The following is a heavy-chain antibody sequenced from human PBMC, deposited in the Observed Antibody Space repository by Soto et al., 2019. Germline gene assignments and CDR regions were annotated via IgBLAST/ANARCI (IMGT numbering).Heavy chain of an antibody. V-gene: IGHV1-3*01. J-gene: IGHJ4*02. Sequence: QVQLVQSGAEVKKPGASVKVSCKASGYTFSNYNIHWVRQAPGQRLEWMGWINGGNGNTKYSQKFQGRVTITRDTSATTAYMEVGSLRSEDTAVYFCARDPSIVATPLDCWGQGTLVTVSS. D-gene: IGHD5-12*01. CDR3: ARDPSIVATPLDC. CDR1: GYTFSNYN. CDR2: INGGNGNT.